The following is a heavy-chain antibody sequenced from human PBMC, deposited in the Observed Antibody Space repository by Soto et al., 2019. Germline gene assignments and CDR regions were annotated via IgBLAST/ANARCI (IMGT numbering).Heavy chain of an antibody. CDR2: IIPMFGSP. Sequence: SVKFSCKGSGCTFSSYASIWVRQAPGQGLEWMGAIIPMFGSPKYAQKFQGRVTITADNPTSTIYMEMISLTSADTAVYYCARGGFVAGLYNAMDAWGQGTAVTVS. V-gene: IGHV1-69*06. CDR3: ARGGFVAGLYNAMDA. CDR1: GCTFSSYA. J-gene: IGHJ6*02. D-gene: IGHD2-21*01.